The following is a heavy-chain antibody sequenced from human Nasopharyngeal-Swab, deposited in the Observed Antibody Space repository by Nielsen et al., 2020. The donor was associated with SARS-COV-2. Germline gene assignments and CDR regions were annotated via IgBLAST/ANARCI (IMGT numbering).Heavy chain of an antibody. Sequence: GASLKISCAASGFIFDDYAMNWVRPAPGKGLEWVSGITWNGGSISYAESVKGRFTISRDSAKNSLYLQMNSLRAEDTALYYCARDKSSTVTTFDYWGQGTLVTVSS. CDR3: ARDKSSTVTTFDY. CDR1: GFIFDDYA. D-gene: IGHD4-17*01. J-gene: IGHJ4*02. V-gene: IGHV3-20*04. CDR2: ITWNGGSI.